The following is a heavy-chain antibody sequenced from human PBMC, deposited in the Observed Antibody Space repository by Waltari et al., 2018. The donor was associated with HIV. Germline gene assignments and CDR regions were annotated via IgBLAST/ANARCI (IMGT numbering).Heavy chain of an antibody. V-gene: IGHV4-59*01. CDR2: IYYSGST. Sequence: QVQLQESGPGLVKPSETLSLTCTVSGGSISRYYWSWIRQPPGKGLEWIGYIYYSGSTNYNPSLKSRVTISVDTSKNQFSLKLSSVTAADTAVYYCARGRTNWEENYYFDYWGQGTLVTVSS. J-gene: IGHJ4*02. CDR1: GGSISRYY. CDR3: ARGRTNWEENYYFDY. D-gene: IGHD1-1*01.